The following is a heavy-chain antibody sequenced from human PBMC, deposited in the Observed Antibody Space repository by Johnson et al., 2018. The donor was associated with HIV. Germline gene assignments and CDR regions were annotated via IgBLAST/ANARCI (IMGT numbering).Heavy chain of an antibody. J-gene: IGHJ3*02. CDR1: GFIFSDYY. D-gene: IGHD1-7*01. V-gene: IGHV3-11*04. CDR2: INSDGGSTI. CDR3: AKLFPLRSGTIGAFDI. Sequence: QVQLVESGGDLVKPGGSLRLSCAASGFIFSDYYMSWIRQAPGKGLEWVSRINSDGGSTIYYADSVKGRFSISRDNAKNSLFLQMNSLRAEDMAVYYCAKLFPLRSGTIGAFDIWGQGTMVTVSS.